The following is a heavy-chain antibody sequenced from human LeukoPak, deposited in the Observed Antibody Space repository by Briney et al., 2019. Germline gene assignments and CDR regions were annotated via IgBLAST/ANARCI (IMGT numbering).Heavy chain of an antibody. CDR1: GFTFSIYG. V-gene: IGHV3-30*02. CDR3: AKDVSHYCSSTSCYPWAFDI. D-gene: IGHD2-2*01. Sequence: GGSLRLSCAASGFTFSIYGMHWVRQAPGKGLEWVAFIRYDGSNKYYADSVKGRFTISRDNSKNTLYLQMNSLRAEDTAVYYCAKDVSHYCSSTSCYPWAFDIWGQGTMVTVSS. J-gene: IGHJ3*02. CDR2: IRYDGSNK.